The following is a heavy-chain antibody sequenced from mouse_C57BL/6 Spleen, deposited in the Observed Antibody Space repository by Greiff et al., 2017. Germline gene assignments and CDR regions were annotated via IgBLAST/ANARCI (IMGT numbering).Heavy chain of an antibody. J-gene: IGHJ1*03. Sequence: EVMLVESGGGLVKPGGSLKLSCAASGFTFSDYGMHWVRQAPEKGLEWVAYISSGSSTIYYADTVKGRFTISRDNAKNTLFLQMTSLRSEDTAMYYCARPNPYYYGSNWYFDVWGTGTTVTVSS. CDR1: GFTFSDYG. CDR2: ISSGSSTI. D-gene: IGHD1-1*01. V-gene: IGHV5-17*01. CDR3: ARPNPYYYGSNWYFDV.